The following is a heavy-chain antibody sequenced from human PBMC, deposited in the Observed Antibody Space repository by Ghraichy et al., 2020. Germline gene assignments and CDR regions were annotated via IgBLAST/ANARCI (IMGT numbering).Heavy chain of an antibody. CDR2: ISAYNGNT. CDR3: ARDEVHYYGSGSYYIGYYYYGMDV. V-gene: IGHV1-18*04. Sequence: ASVKVSCKASGYTFTSYGISWVRQAPGQGREWMGWISAYNGNTNYAQKLQGRVTMTTDTSTSTAYMELRSLRSDDTAVYYCARDEVHYYGSGSYYIGYYYYGMDVWGQGTTVTVSS. J-gene: IGHJ6*02. CDR1: GYTFTSYG. D-gene: IGHD3-10*01.